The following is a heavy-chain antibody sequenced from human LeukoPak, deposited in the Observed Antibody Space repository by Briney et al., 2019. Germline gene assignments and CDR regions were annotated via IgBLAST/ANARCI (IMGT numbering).Heavy chain of an antibody. CDR2: IYYSGTT. CDR3: ARRPYDNSGYRN. D-gene: IGHD3-22*01. Sequence: SETLSLTCTVSGGSVSNGSYYWGWIRQPPGKGPEWIGIIYYSGTTYYNPSLKSRVTISVDTSKNQFSLKLGSVTAADTAVYYCARRPYDNSGYRNWGQGTLVTVSS. V-gene: IGHV4-39*01. J-gene: IGHJ4*02. CDR1: GGSVSNGSYY.